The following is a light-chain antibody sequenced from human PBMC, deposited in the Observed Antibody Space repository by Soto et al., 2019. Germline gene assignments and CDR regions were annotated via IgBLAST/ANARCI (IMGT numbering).Light chain of an antibody. CDR1: QSINAH. J-gene: IGKJ1*01. CDR2: GAS. CDR3: QQYNTWLWT. V-gene: IGKV3-15*01. Sequence: EVVMTQSPATLSVSPGERVTLSCRASQSINAHLAWYQQKPGQAPRLLIHGASTRATGIPARFSGSGFETEFLHTVRRLKYEEFAIYYCQQYNTWLWTYGQGTKVEI.